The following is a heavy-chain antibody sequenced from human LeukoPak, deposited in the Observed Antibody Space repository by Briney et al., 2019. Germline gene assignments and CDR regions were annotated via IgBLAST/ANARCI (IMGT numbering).Heavy chain of an antibody. CDR1: GFTFNSYD. J-gene: IGHJ4*02. D-gene: IGHD2-21*02. Sequence: PPGGSLRLSCAASGFTFNSYDMHWVRHAQGEGLEWVSSIGTAGGTYYPGSVKGRFTISRENAKNSLYLQMNNLRAGDTAVYYCARDGYCGGDCYSNDYWGQGTLVTVSS. CDR3: ARDGYCGGDCYSNDY. V-gene: IGHV3-13*01. CDR2: IGTAGGT.